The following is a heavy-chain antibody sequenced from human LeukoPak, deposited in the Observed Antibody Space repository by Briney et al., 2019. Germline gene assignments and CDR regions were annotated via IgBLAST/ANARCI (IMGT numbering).Heavy chain of an antibody. Sequence: PGGSLRLSCAASGFTFSSYAMSWVRQAPGTGLEWVSAISASGGSTYYADSVKGRFTISRDNSKNTVYLQMNSLRAEDTAIYYCAKDMGYCSSATCYGLDYWGQGTLVTVSS. CDR3: AKDMGYCSSATCYGLDY. CDR2: ISASGGST. V-gene: IGHV3-23*01. D-gene: IGHD2-2*01. CDR1: GFTFSSYA. J-gene: IGHJ4*02.